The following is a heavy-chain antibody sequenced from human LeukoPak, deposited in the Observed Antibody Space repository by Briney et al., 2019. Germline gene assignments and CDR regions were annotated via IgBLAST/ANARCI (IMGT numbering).Heavy chain of an antibody. D-gene: IGHD3-16*01. Sequence: ASVKVSCKASGDTFSRYDVNWVRQATGQGLEWMGWMNPNSGNTGYAQKFQGRVTIIRNTSISTAYMELSSLRSEATAVYYCARAAGGTRNYYMDVWGKGTTVTVSS. CDR3: ARAAGGTRNYYMDV. J-gene: IGHJ6*03. V-gene: IGHV1-8*03. CDR1: GDTFSRYD. CDR2: MNPNSGNT.